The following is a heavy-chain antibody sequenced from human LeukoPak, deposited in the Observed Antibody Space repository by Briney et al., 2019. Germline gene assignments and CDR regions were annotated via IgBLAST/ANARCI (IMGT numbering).Heavy chain of an antibody. Sequence: ASVKVSCKASGYTFTSYGISWVRQAPGQGLEWKGWISAYNGNTNYAQKLQGRVTMTTDTSTSTAYMELRSLRSDDTAVYYCAKGRRLHYYYYGMDVWGQGTTVTVSS. CDR1: GYTFTSYG. D-gene: IGHD5-12*01. CDR2: ISAYNGNT. J-gene: IGHJ6*02. CDR3: AKGRRLHYYYYGMDV. V-gene: IGHV1-18*01.